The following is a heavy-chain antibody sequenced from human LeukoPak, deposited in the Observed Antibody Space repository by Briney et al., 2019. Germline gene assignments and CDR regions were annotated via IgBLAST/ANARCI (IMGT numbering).Heavy chain of an antibody. Sequence: SETLSLTCTVSGGSISSGSYYWSWIRQPPGKGLEWIGEINHSGSTNYNPSLKSRVTISVDTSKNQFSLKLSSVTAADTAVYYCARHSIAAAGIDYWGQGTLVTISS. CDR3: ARHSIAAAGIDY. CDR1: GGSISSGSYY. CDR2: INHSGST. J-gene: IGHJ4*02. V-gene: IGHV4-39*01. D-gene: IGHD6-13*01.